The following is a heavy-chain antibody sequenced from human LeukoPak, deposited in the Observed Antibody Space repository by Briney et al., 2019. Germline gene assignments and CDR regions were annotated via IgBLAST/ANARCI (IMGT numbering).Heavy chain of an antibody. D-gene: IGHD6-13*01. J-gene: IGHJ3*01. Sequence: GGSLRLSCGVSGFTFSSYSMNWVRQAPGKGLEWVSSISSSSTYIYYADSVKGRFTISRDNAENSLYLQMNSLRAEDTAVYYCARAKQLLVPDAFNVWGQGTMVTVSS. CDR1: GFTFSSYS. CDR3: ARAKQLLVPDAFNV. CDR2: ISSSSTYI. V-gene: IGHV3-21*01.